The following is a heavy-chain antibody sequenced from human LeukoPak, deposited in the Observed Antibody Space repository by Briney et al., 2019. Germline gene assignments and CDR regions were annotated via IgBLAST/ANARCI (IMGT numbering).Heavy chain of an antibody. Sequence: KSGGSLRLSCAASGFTFSSYNMNWVRQAPGKGLEWVSSISTTSDYIYYADSLKGRFTISRDNAKNSLYLQMNSLRAEDTAVYYCAGRATSERGYSYGLDYWGQGTLVTVSS. CDR2: ISTTSDYI. CDR1: GFTFSSYN. CDR3: AGRATSERGYSYGLDY. D-gene: IGHD5-18*01. V-gene: IGHV3-21*01. J-gene: IGHJ4*02.